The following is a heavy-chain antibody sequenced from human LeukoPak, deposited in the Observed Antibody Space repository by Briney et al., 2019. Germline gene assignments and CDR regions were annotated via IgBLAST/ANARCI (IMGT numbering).Heavy chain of an antibody. V-gene: IGHV3-30*18. Sequence: GGSLRLSCAASGFTFSSYGMHWVRQAPGKGLEWVAVISYDGSNKYYADSVKGRFTISRDNSKNTLYLQMNSLRAEDTAVYYCAKDWVWGREGDGFDYWGQGTLVTVSS. CDR1: GFTFSSYG. CDR2: ISYDGSNK. D-gene: IGHD3-16*01. CDR3: AKDWVWGREGDGFDY. J-gene: IGHJ4*02.